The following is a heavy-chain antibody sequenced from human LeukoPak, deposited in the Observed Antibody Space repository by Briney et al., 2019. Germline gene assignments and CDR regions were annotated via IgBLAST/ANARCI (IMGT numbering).Heavy chain of an antibody. CDR1: GGSISSYY. D-gene: IGHD5-12*01. V-gene: IGHV4-59*01. J-gene: IGHJ4*02. Sequence: SETLSLTCTVSGGSISSYYWSWIRQPPGKGLEWIGYIYYSGSANYNPSLKSRVTISVDTSKNQFSLKLSSVTAADTAMHYCARVSGYDWESFYDYWGQGSLVTVSS. CDR3: ARVSGYDWESFYDY. CDR2: IYYSGSA.